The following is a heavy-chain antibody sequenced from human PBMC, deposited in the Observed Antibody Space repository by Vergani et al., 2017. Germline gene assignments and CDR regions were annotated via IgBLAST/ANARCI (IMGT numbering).Heavy chain of an antibody. D-gene: IGHD6-6*01. V-gene: IGHV4-34*01. CDR2: INHSGST. Sequence: QVQLQQWGAGLLKPSETLSLTCAVYGGSFSGYYWSWIRQPPGKGLEWIGEINHSGSTNYNPSLKSRVTISVDTSKNQFSLKLSSVTAADTAVYYCARRELYSSSSGGGFDYWGQGTLVIVSS. CDR1: GGSFSGYY. J-gene: IGHJ4*02. CDR3: ARRELYSSSSGGGFDY.